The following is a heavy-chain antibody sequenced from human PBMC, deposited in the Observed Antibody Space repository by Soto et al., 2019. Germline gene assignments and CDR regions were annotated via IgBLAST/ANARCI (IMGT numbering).Heavy chain of an antibody. CDR2: ISGGGNDR. CDR3: ARSLFMVAPDSEPFDY. CDR1: GFPFSSYA. D-gene: IGHD3-22*01. V-gene: IGHV3-23*01. Sequence: VQLRESGGSLVQPGGSLTLSCAASGFPFSSYAMSWVRQTPEGGLEWVAAISGGGNDRYYADFVQGRFTFSRDNSRNILYLHMNSLRADYTAMYFCARSLFMVAPDSEPFDYWGQGTLVTVSS. J-gene: IGHJ4*02.